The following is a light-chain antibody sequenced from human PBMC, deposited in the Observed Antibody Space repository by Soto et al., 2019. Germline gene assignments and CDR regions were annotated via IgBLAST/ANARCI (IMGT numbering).Light chain of an antibody. V-gene: IGKV1-5*03. CDR1: QSISSW. Sequence: DIQMTQSPSTLSASVGDRVTITCRASQSISSWSAWYQQKPGKAPNLLIYKPSSLESGVPSRFSGSGSGTEFTLTVNSLQPDDFATYYCQQYDSYPLTFGGGTKVEIK. CDR2: KPS. J-gene: IGKJ4*01. CDR3: QQYDSYPLT.